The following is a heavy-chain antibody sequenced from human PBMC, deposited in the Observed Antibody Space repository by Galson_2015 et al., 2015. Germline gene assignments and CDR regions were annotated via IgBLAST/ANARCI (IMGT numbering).Heavy chain of an antibody. CDR2: LSSSGGNT. V-gene: IGHV3-23*01. CDR3: AKEVSLGAAAGRWESYYGMDV. CDR1: GFSFTSYA. J-gene: IGHJ6*02. D-gene: IGHD1-26*01. Sequence: SLRLSCAASGFSFTSYAMSWVRQAPRRGLEWVSSLSSSGGNTYYADSVKGRFTISRDSSENTLYLQMNSLRAEDTALYYCAKEVSLGAAAGRWESYYGMDVWGQGTTVTVSS.